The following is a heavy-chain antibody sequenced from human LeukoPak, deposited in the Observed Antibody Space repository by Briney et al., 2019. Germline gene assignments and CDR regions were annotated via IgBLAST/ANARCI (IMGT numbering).Heavy chain of an antibody. D-gene: IGHD3-22*01. CDR1: GFTFSDYY. J-gene: IGHJ4*02. CDR2: ISSSGSTI. CDR3: AREPHYYDSSGYYPYYFDY. Sequence: GGSLRLSCAASGFTFSDYYMSWIRQTPGKGLEWVSYISSSGSTIYYADSVKGRFTISRDNAKNSLYLQMNGLRAEDTAVYYCAREPHYYDSSGYYPYYFDYWGQGTLVTVSS. V-gene: IGHV3-11*01.